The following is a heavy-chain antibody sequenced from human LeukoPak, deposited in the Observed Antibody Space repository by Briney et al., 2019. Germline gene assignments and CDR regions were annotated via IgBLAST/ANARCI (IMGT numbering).Heavy chain of an antibody. V-gene: IGHV3-23*01. CDR2: ISGSGGST. CDR1: GFTFSSYA. Sequence: GGSLRLSCAASGFTFSSYAMSWVRQAPGKGLEWVSAISGSGGSTYYADSVKGRFTISRDNSKNTLYLQMNSLRAEDTAVYYCAKDRSGGFYYFDYWGQETMVTASS. J-gene: IGHJ4*02. D-gene: IGHD4-23*01. CDR3: AKDRSGGFYYFDY.